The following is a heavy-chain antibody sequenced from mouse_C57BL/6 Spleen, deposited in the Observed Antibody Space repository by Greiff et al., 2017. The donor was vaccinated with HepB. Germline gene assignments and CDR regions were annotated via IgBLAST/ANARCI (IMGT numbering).Heavy chain of an antibody. Sequence: EVKLMESGPGLVKPSQSLSLTCSVTGYSITSGYYWNWIRQFPGNKLEWMGYISYDGSNNYNPSLKNRISITRDTSKNQFFLKLNSVTTEDTATYYSARDTGVGFDVWGTGTTVTVSS. CDR1: GYSITSGYY. J-gene: IGHJ1*03. V-gene: IGHV3-6*01. CDR3: ARDTGVGFDV. CDR2: ISYDGSN. D-gene: IGHD1-1*01.